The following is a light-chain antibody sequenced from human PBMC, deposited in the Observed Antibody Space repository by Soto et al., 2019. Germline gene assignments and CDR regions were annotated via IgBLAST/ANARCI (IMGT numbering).Light chain of an antibody. J-gene: IGLJ3*02. CDR2: LNSDGSH. CDR3: QTWGTGSWV. CDR1: GGHSSYA. Sequence: QLVLTQSPSASASLGASVKLTCTLSGGHSSYAIAWHQQQPEKGPRFLMKLNSDGSHNKGDGIPDRFSGSSSGAERCLTISSLQSEDEADYYCQTWGTGSWVFGGGTKLTVL. V-gene: IGLV4-69*01.